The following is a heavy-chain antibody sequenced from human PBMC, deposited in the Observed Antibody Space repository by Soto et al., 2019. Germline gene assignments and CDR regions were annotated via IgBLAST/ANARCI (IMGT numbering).Heavy chain of an antibody. Sequence: ASVKVSCKASGFSFSDYFMHWVRQAPGQGLEWMGIINPSGDSRNYAQKFQGRVTITRDTSTSTVYMDLSSLRSEDTAVYYCATIAAVPYAIFDYWGQGILVTVSS. D-gene: IGHD6-13*01. J-gene: IGHJ4*02. CDR2: INPSGDSR. CDR3: ATIAAVPYAIFDY. V-gene: IGHV1-46*01. CDR1: GFSFSDYF.